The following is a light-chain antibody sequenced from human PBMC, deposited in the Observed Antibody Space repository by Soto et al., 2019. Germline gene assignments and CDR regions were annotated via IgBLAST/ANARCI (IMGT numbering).Light chain of an antibody. V-gene: IGKV3-20*01. CDR1: QSVTSSY. Sequence: EIVLTQSPGTLSLSPGERATLSCRASQSVTSSYLAWYQQKPGQAPRLLISGASSRATGIPDRFSGSGSGTDFTLTISRLETEEFAVYYCQQYSTSLLTFGGGTKVEIK. CDR3: QQYSTSLLT. J-gene: IGKJ4*01. CDR2: GAS.